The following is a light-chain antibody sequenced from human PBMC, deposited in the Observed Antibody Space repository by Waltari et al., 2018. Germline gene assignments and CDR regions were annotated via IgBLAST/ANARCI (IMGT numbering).Light chain of an antibody. J-gene: IGLJ2*01. CDR2: EVS. V-gene: IGLV2-23*02. CDR3: CSYTGSPHVV. Sequence: QSALTQPASVSGSPGQSITISCTGTNSDVGSYNLVSWYQQHPGRAPKLMIYEVSERPSGVSNRFSGSKSGNTASLTISGLQAEDEADYYCCSYTGSPHVVFGGGTKLTVL. CDR1: NSDVGSYNL.